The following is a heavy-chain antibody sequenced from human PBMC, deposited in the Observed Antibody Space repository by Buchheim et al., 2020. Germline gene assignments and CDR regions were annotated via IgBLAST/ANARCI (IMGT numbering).Heavy chain of an antibody. CDR3: ASGSSDLYYYYYGMDV. CDR2: IYYSGST. D-gene: IGHD6-6*01. Sequence: QLQLQESGPGLVKPSQTLSLTCTVSGGSISSGDYYWSWIRQPPGKGLEWIGYIYYSGSTYYNPSLKSRVTISVDTVKNQFSLKLSSVTAADTAVYYCASGSSDLYYYYYGMDVWGQGTT. J-gene: IGHJ6*02. CDR1: GGSISSGDYY. V-gene: IGHV4-30-4*01.